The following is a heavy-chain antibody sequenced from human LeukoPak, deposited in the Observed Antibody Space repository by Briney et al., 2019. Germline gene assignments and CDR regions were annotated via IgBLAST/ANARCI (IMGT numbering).Heavy chain of an antibody. CDR3: ARVLRRDKITMVRGVYFDY. CDR1: DGSFSGYY. Sequence: SETLSLTCAVYDGSFSGYYWSWIRQPPGKGLEWIGEINHSGSTNYNPSLKSRVTISVDTSKNQFSLKLSSVTGADTAVYYCARVLRRDKITMVRGVYFDYWGQGTLVTVSS. V-gene: IGHV4-34*01. J-gene: IGHJ4*02. CDR2: INHSGST. D-gene: IGHD3-10*01.